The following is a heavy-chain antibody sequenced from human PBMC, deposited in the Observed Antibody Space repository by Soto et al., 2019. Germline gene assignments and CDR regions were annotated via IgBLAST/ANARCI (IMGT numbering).Heavy chain of an antibody. Sequence: SQTLCVRRSVAGGSIGDYYWSWIRQPPGKGLEWIGYIYYSGSTDYSPSLKSRVTMSIDTSQNQVSLKLTSVTTADTAVYYCAAATRFCGEGTLVTGSS. D-gene: IGHD2-15*01. CDR2: IYYSGST. CDR3: AAATRF. J-gene: IGHJ4*02. V-gene: IGHV4-59*01. CDR1: GGSIGDYY.